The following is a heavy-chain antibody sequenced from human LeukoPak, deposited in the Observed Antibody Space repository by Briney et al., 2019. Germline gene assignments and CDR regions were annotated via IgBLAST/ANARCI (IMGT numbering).Heavy chain of an antibody. J-gene: IGHJ6*03. CDR1: GGSVSSGGYY. Sequence: SQTLPLTCTVSGGSVSSGGYYWSWVRQHPGKGLEWIGYIYYSGSTYYNPSLKSRVTISLDTSKNHFSLTLSSVTAADTAVYYCASALYYFYVDVWGKGTTVTVSS. CDR2: IYYSGST. CDR3: ASALYYFYVDV. V-gene: IGHV4-31*03.